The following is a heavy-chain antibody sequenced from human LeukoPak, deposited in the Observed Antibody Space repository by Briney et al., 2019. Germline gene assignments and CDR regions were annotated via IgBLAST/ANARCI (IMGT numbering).Heavy chain of an antibody. Sequence: ASVNVSCKASGGTFSSYAMSWVRQAPGQGLEWMGGIIPIFGTANYAQKFQGRVTITADKSTSTAYMELSSLRSEDTAVYYCARAGKLYYGSGSPRSYFDYWGQGTLVTVSS. D-gene: IGHD3-10*01. V-gene: IGHV1-69*06. CDR2: IIPIFGTA. J-gene: IGHJ4*02. CDR1: GGTFSSYA. CDR3: ARAGKLYYGSGSPRSYFDY.